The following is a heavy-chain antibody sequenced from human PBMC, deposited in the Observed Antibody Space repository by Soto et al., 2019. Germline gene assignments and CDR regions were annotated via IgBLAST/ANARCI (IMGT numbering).Heavy chain of an antibody. CDR3: TRREGVRSSWFPMGEDYYYYGMDV. D-gene: IGHD6-13*01. Sequence: HPWWSLRLSCSASVFTFSGSAMHWFRQASGKGLEWVGRIRSKANSYATAYAASVKGRFTISRDDSKNTAYLQMNSLKTEDTAVYYCTRREGVRSSWFPMGEDYYYYGMDVWGQGTTVTVSS. CDR2: IRSKANSYAT. V-gene: IGHV3-73*01. CDR1: VFTFSGSA. J-gene: IGHJ6*02.